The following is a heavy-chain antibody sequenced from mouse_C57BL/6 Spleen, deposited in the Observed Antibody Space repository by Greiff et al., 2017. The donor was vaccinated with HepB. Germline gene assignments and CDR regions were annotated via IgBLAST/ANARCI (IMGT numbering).Heavy chain of an antibody. CDR1: GYSFTDYN. CDR3: ATLYYGNPYYAMDY. CDR2: INPNYGTT. D-gene: IGHD2-1*01. Sequence: VQLKESGPELVKPGASVKISCKASGYSFTDYNMNWVKQSNGKSLEWIGVINPNYGTTSYNQKFKGKATLTVDQSSSTAYMQLNSLTSEDSAVYYCATLYYGNPYYAMDYWGQGTSVTVSS. J-gene: IGHJ4*01. V-gene: IGHV1-39*01.